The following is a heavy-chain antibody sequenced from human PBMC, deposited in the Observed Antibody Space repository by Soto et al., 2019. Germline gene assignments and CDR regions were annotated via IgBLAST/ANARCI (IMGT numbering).Heavy chain of an antibody. D-gene: IGHD4-17*01. CDR1: GESFGAYY. J-gene: IGHJ4*02. V-gene: IGHV4-34*01. Sequence: VHLQQWGAGLLRPSETLSLTCTVSGESFGAYYWSWIRQSPGKGLEWIGEVYHSGDTKYNPYLKSRVTISEDRSKNQFSLRMTSMTAADTGVYYCARVFSNSVTTRFDSWGQGTLVTVSS. CDR2: VYHSGDT. CDR3: ARVFSNSVTTRFDS.